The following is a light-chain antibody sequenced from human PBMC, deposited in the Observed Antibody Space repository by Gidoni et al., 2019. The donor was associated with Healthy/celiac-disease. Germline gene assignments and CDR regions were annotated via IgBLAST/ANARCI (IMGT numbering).Light chain of an antibody. CDR3: QQSYSTPT. J-gene: IGKJ4*01. V-gene: IGKV1-39*01. Sequence: DIQMTQSPSSLSASVGDRVTITCRASQSISSYLNWYQQKPGTAPKLLIYAASSLQSGVPSRFSGSGSGTDFTLTISSLPPEDFATYYCQQSYSTPTFGGGTKVEIK. CDR1: QSISSY. CDR2: AAS.